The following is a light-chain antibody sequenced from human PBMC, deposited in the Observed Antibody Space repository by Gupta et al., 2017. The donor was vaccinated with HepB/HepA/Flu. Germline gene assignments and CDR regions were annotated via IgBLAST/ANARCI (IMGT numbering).Light chain of an antibody. Sequence: QSVLTQPPSASGTPGQRVHISCSGSSSNIGSNPVSWYQQLPGRAPKLVIYSNNQRPSGVPDRVSGSKSGTSASLAISGLQSEDEADYYCAAGDGSLTGVVFGGGTKLTIL. CDR3: AAGDGSLTGVV. J-gene: IGLJ2*01. CDR1: SSNIGSNP. CDR2: SNN. V-gene: IGLV1-44*01.